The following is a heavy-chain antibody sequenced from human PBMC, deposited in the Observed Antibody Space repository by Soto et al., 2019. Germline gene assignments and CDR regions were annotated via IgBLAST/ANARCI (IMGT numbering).Heavy chain of an antibody. CDR2: VYYSGST. CDR1: GGSISSSSHF. CDR3: ARGPDFERFYGSGSFDY. Sequence: SETLSLTCTVSGGSISSSSHFWGWIRQPPGKGLEWIGSVYYSGSTYYNPSLKSRVTISIDTSKNQFSLRVNSVTAEDTAVYYCARGPDFERFYGSGSFDYWGQGTLVTVSS. J-gene: IGHJ4*02. V-gene: IGHV4-39*01. D-gene: IGHD3-10*01.